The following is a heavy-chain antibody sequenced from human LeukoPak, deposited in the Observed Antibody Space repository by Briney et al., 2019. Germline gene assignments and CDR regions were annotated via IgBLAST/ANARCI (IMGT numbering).Heavy chain of an antibody. CDR1: GFTFKNYA. D-gene: IGHD2-15*01. V-gene: IGHV4-34*01. J-gene: IGHJ6*03. CDR3: ARPRYCSGGSCYLYYYYYMDV. CDR2: INHSGST. Sequence: PGGSLRLSCAASGFTFKNYAMTWVRQAPGKGLEWIGEINHSGSTNYNPSLKSRVTISVDTPKNQFSLKLSSVTAADTAVYYCARPRYCSGGSCYLYYYYYMDVWGKGTTVTVSS.